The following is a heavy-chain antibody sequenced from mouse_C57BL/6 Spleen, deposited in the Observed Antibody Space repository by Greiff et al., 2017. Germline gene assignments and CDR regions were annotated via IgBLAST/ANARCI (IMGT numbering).Heavy chain of an antibody. CDR1: GYTFTSYW. CDR3: ARSLRGYAMDY. CDR2: IHPNSGST. J-gene: IGHJ4*01. Sequence: QVQLQQPGAELVKPGASVKLSCKASGYTFTSYWMHWVKQRPGQGLEWIGMIHPNSGSTNYNEKFKSKATLTVDKSSSTAYMQLSSLTSEDSAVXYCARSLRGYAMDYWGQGTSVTVSS. V-gene: IGHV1-64*01.